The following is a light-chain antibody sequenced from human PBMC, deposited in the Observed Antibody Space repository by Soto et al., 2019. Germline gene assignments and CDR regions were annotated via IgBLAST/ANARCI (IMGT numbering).Light chain of an antibody. V-gene: IGKV1-39*01. CDR1: QSISTY. Sequence: DIQMTQSPSSLSAAVGDGVTITCRASQSISTYLHWYQQKPGGAPELLIYSASSLQSGVPSRFSGSGSGTDFTLTISSLKPEDFATYYCQQSYSTPRTFGQGTKVDI. CDR2: SAS. J-gene: IGKJ1*01. CDR3: QQSYSTPRT.